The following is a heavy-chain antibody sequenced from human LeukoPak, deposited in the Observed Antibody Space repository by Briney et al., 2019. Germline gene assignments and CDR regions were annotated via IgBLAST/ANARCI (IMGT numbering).Heavy chain of an antibody. CDR3: ARGRYSGTTYYFDY. CDR1: GFPFSAYW. J-gene: IGHJ4*02. D-gene: IGHD5-12*01. CDR2: IKKDGSET. Sequence: GGSLRLSCAASGFPFSAYWVHWVRQVPGKGLEWVANIKKDGSETYYVDSVKGRFTISRDNAKNSLYLQMNSLRAEDTAMYYCARGRYSGTTYYFDYWGQGTLVTVSS. V-gene: IGHV3-7*03.